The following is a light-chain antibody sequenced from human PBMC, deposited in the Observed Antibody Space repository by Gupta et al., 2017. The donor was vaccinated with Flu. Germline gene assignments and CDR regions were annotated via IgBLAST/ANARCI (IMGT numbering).Light chain of an antibody. CDR2: GAS. V-gene: IGKV1-39*01. CDR1: ESISTY. CDR3: QESYNSPFT. J-gene: IGKJ4*01. Sequence: DIQNTQSPSSLSASVGDRVTISCRTSESISTYLNWYQQKPGKAPKLLIYGASTLQSGVPSRFSGSGSGTDFILTISSLQPEDFATYYCQESYNSPFTFGGGTKVEIK.